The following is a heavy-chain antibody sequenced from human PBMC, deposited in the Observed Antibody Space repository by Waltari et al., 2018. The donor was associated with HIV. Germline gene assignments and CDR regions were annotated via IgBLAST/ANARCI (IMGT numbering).Heavy chain of an antibody. J-gene: IGHJ4*02. CDR1: GGSIRSSY. Sequence: QVQLQASGPGLVKPSEPLSLTCTVSGGSIRSSYWSWIRQPAGKGLEWIGRIYTSGSTNYNPSLKSRVTMSVDTSKNQFSLKLSSVTAADTAVYYCAGTYYDYVWGSYRPPPFDYWGQGTLVTVSS. CDR3: AGTYYDYVWGSYRPPPFDY. CDR2: IYTSGST. V-gene: IGHV4-4*07. D-gene: IGHD3-16*02.